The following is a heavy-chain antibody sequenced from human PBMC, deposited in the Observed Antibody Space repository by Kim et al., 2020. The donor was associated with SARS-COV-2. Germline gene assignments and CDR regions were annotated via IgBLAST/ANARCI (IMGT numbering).Heavy chain of an antibody. V-gene: IGHV4-34*01. J-gene: IGHJ5*02. CDR3: ARRRIVVVAATLSGRWFDP. CDR1: GGSFSGYY. D-gene: IGHD2-15*01. CDR2: INHSGST. Sequence: SETLSLTCAVYGGSFSGYYWSWIRQPPGKGLEWIGEINHSGSTNYNPSLKSRVTISVDTSKNQFSLKLSSVTAADTAVYYCARRRIVVVAATLSGRWFDPWGQGTLVTVSS.